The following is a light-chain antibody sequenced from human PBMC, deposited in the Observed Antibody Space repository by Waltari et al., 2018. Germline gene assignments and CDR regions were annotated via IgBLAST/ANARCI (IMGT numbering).Light chain of an antibody. CDR2: DAF. V-gene: IGKV3-11*01. Sequence: EIVLTQSPATLSLSPGYRATLSCRASQSISDYIVWYQQRPGQAPRLLIYDAFNRAPGVPARFSVSGSGTDFTLTISSLEPEDFAVYYCQQRSGWPPNYTFGQGTKLEIK. CDR1: QSISDY. CDR3: QQRSGWPPNYT. J-gene: IGKJ2*01.